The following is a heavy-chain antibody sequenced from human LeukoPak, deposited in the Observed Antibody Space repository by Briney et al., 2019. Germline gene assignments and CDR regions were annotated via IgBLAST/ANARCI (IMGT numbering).Heavy chain of an antibody. CDR2: IGGSGDKT. V-gene: IGHV3-23*01. CDR3: VRRGDASSGWGDHDF. CDR1: GFTFNRNA. Sequence: GGSLRLSCAASGFTFNRNAISWVRQAPGKGLEWVSTIGGSGDKTFYADSVKGRFTISRDNSKNMVHLQMNSLTGEDTALYYCVRRGDASSGWGDHDFWGQGALVTVPS. D-gene: IGHD6-19*01. J-gene: IGHJ4*02.